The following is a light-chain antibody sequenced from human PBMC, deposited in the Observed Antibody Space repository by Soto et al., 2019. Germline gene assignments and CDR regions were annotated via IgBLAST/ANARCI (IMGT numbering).Light chain of an antibody. CDR2: KAS. Sequence: DIKMTQSPSTLSASVGDRVTITCRASQSISSWLAWYQQKPGKAPKLLIYKASSLESGVPSRFSGSGSGTEFTLTIKSLQPDGFATYYCQQYNSYSTFGQGTKGEIK. J-gene: IGKJ1*01. CDR1: QSISSW. CDR3: QQYNSYST. V-gene: IGKV1-5*03.